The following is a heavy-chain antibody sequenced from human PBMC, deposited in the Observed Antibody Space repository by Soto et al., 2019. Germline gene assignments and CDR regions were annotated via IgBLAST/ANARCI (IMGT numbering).Heavy chain of an antibody. CDR2: INAANGHT. CDR1: GYSLPTHT. V-gene: IGHV1-3*01. J-gene: IGHJ4*02. CDR3: ARTNGTYDWGPNDY. D-gene: IGHD7-27*01. Sequence: QVQLVQSGAEVKKPGASVRISCKASGYSLPTHTIHWVRQAPGHRLEWMGWINAANGHTKYSQSFQNRVAISSDTSASTLYMKLTGLTSDDTAIYYCARTNGTYDWGPNDYWGQGTQVTASS.